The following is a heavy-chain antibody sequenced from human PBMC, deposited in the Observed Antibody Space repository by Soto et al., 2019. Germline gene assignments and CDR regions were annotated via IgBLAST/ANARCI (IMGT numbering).Heavy chain of an antibody. Sequence: QVQLVQSGAEVKKPGASVKVSCKASGYTFTSYYMHWVRQAPGQGLEWMGIINPSGGGTSSAQKVQGRVILTRDTSTSTVYMELSSLRSEDTAVYYCARGVKYDSSDYCLVYWGQGTLVTVSS. CDR1: GYTFTSYY. CDR2: INPSGGGT. V-gene: IGHV1-46*01. CDR3: ARGVKYDSSDYCLVY. J-gene: IGHJ4*01. D-gene: IGHD3-22*01.